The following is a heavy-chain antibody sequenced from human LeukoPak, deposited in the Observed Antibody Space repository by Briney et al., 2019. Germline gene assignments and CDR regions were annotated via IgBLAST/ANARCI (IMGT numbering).Heavy chain of an antibody. CDR1: GGSISSYY. Sequence: SVTLSLTCTVSGGSISSYYWSWIRQPAGKAREWIGRIYTSGSTNYNTSLKSRVTMSVDTSKNQFALELSSVTAADTAVYYCAREGAGLLPTLDYWGQGTLVTVSS. D-gene: IGHD2-15*01. CDR3: AREGAGLLPTLDY. J-gene: IGHJ4*02. CDR2: IYTSGST. V-gene: IGHV4-4*07.